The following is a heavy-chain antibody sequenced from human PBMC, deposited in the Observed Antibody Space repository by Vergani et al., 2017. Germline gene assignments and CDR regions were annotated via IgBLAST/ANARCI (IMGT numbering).Heavy chain of an antibody. D-gene: IGHD6-13*01. Sequence: EVQLVESGGGLVQPGRSLRLSCAASGFTFDDYAMHWVRQAPGKGLEWVSGINWNSDSIAYADSVKGRFTISRDNAKNSLYLQMNSLRAEDTALYYCVKDRAASGNYGYFDLWGRGSLVAVS. CDR1: GFTFDDYA. CDR3: VKDRAASGNYGYFDL. CDR2: INWNSDSI. V-gene: IGHV3-9*01. J-gene: IGHJ2*01.